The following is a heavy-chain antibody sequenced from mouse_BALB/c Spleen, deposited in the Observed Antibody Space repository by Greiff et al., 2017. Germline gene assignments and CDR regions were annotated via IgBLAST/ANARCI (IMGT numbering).Heavy chain of an antibody. CDR1: GFTFTDYY. CDR3: ARDTPYYYGSSYRYFDV. CDR2: IRNKANGYTT. D-gene: IGHD1-1*01. V-gene: IGHV7-3*02. Sequence: EVNLVESGGGLVQPGGSLRLSCATSGFTFTDYYMSWVRQPPGKALEWLGFIRNKANGYTTEYSASVKGRFTISRDNSQSILYLQMNTLRAEDGATYCSARDTPYYYGSSYRYFDVWGARATVTVSS. J-gene: IGHJ1*01.